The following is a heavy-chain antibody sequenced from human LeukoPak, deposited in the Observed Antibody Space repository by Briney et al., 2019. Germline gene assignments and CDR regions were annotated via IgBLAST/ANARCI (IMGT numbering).Heavy chain of an antibody. CDR2: IDDSGTT. Sequence: SETLSLTRSVSGGSISARGYNWGWIRQPPGQGLEWIGNIDDSGTTHYFPSLKSRVTISRDTPSNQFSLKLTSVTAADTAVYYCAKGPRPDITVAHTVEKWGQGTLVTVSS. CDR3: AKGPRPDITVAHTVEK. CDR1: GGSISARGYN. J-gene: IGHJ4*02. D-gene: IGHD6-19*01. V-gene: IGHV4-39*07.